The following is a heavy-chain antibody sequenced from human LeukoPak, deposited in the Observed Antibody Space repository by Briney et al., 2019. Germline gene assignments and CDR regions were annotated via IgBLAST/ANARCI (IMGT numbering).Heavy chain of an antibody. CDR1: GYTFTSYY. CDR3: ARARNRYCSGGSCLTSDY. J-gene: IGHJ4*02. D-gene: IGHD2-15*01. V-gene: IGHV1-46*01. CDR2: INPSGGST. Sequence: GASVKVSCKASGYTFTSYYMHWVRQAPGQGLEWMGIINPSGGSTSYAQKFQGRVTMTRDKSTSTAYMELSSLRSEDTAVYYCARARNRYCSGGSCLTSDYWGQGTLVTVSS.